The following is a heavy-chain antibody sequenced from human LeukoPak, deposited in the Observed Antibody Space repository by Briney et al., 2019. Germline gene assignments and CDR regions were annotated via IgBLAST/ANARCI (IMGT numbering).Heavy chain of an antibody. J-gene: IGHJ4*02. CDR3: ARAGYYDSSGTLFDY. CDR1: GDSISSYY. CDR2: IYYSGST. V-gene: IGHV4-59*08. Sequence: SETLSLTCTVSGDSISSYYWSWIRQPPGKGLEWIGYIYYSGSTYYNPSLKSRVTISVDTSKNQFSLKLSSVTAADTAVYYCARAGYYDSSGTLFDYWGQGTLVTVSS. D-gene: IGHD3-22*01.